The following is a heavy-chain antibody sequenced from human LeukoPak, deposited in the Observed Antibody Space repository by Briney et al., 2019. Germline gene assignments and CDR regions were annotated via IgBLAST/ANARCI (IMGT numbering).Heavy chain of an antibody. D-gene: IGHD6-6*01. J-gene: IGHJ4*02. CDR2: ISYDGSNK. CDR3: ARALEYSSPGDY. CDR1: GFTFSSYA. Sequence: GGSLRLSCAAYGFTFSSYAMHWVRQAPGKGLEWVAVISYDGSNKYYADSVKGRFTISRDNSKNTLYLQMNSLRAEDTAVYYCARALEYSSPGDYWGQGTLVTVSS. V-gene: IGHV3-30*01.